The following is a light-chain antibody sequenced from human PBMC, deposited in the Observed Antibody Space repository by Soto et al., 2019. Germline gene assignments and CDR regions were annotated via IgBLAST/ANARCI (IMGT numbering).Light chain of an antibody. J-gene: IGKJ1*01. CDR2: AAS. V-gene: IGKV1-39*01. CDR1: QNIDNY. CDR3: QQSYNIPWT. Sequence: DIQMTQSPSSRSASVGDRVTISCRASQNIDNYLNWYQQKPGKAPKXIIYAASNLQSGVPSRFSGSGSGAYCTLTVSSLQPEDVATYFCQQSYNIPWTFGQGTKVDIK.